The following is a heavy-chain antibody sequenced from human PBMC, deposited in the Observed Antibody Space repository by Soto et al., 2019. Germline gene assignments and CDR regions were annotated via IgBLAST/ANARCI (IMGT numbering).Heavy chain of an antibody. D-gene: IGHD1-20*01. CDR1: GYTFTSYD. J-gene: IGHJ6*02. V-gene: IGHV1-8*01. Sequence: ASVKVSCKASGYTFTSYDINWVRQATGQGLEWMGWMNPNSGNTGYAQKFQGRVTMTRNTSISTAYMELSSLRSEDTAVYYCARAYNYRGFYGMDVWGQGTTVTVS. CDR2: MNPNSGNT. CDR3: ARAYNYRGFYGMDV.